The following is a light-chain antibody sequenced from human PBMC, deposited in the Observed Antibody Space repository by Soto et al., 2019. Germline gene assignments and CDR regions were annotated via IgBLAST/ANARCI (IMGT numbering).Light chain of an antibody. CDR3: QQYSSSPPT. CDR2: WAS. Sequence: DIVMTQSPESLAVSLGERATINCKSSQSGLHNSNNKNYFARYQQKAGQPPKLLIYWASTRESGVPGRFRGSGSGTDFTLTISSLQAEDVAVYYCQQYSSSPPTFGQGTKVEIK. J-gene: IGKJ1*01. CDR1: QSGLHNSNNKNY. V-gene: IGKV4-1*01.